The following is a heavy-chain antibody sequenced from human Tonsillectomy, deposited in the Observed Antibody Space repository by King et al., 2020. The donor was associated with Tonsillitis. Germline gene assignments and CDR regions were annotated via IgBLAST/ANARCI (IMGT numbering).Heavy chain of an antibody. Sequence: VQLVESGGGLVQPGGSLRLSCVASGFIFSSNAMSWVRQAPGKGLEWVSGISGSGGTIYYADFVKGRFTISSDNSKNTLFVQMNSLRAEDTAVYYCAKGGMTTVTTKAFDVWGQGTMVTVSS. D-gene: IGHD4-17*01. CDR2: ISGSGGTI. J-gene: IGHJ3*01. CDR1: GFIFSSNA. V-gene: IGHV3-23*04. CDR3: AKGGMTTVTTKAFDV.